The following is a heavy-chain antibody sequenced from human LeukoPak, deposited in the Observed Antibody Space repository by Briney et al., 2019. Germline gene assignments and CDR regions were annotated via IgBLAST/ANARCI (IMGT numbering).Heavy chain of an antibody. J-gene: IGHJ4*02. CDR3: ATLPFYDILTGYYRGVDY. CDR1: GFTLTSSW. Sequence: GGSLRLACAASGFTLTSSWMHWVRQAPGKGLVWVSRINRDGTTTTYGDSVKGRFTISRDNAKNSLYLQMNSLRAEDTAVYYCATLPFYDILTGYYRGVDYWGQGTLVTVSS. D-gene: IGHD3-9*01. V-gene: IGHV3-74*03. CDR2: INRDGTTT.